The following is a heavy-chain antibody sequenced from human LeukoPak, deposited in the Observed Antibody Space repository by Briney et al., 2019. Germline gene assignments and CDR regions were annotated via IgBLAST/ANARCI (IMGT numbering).Heavy chain of an antibody. D-gene: IGHD3-3*01. V-gene: IGHV3-23*01. J-gene: IGHJ4*02. Sequence: PGGSLRLSCAASGFTFSSYAMSWVRQAPGKGLEWVSAISGSGGSTYYADSVKGRFTISRDNSKNTLYLQMNSLRAEDTAVYYCARDPRITIFGVVIHPLDWGQGTLVTVSS. CDR1: GFTFSSYA. CDR2: ISGSGGST. CDR3: ARDPRITIFGVVIHPLD.